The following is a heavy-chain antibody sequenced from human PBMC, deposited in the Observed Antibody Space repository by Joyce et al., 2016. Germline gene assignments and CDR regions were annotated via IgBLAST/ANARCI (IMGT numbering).Heavy chain of an antibody. J-gene: IGHJ4*02. D-gene: IGHD6-25*01. Sequence: QVQLVESGGGVVQPGRSLRLSCAASGLTLRNYGVHWVRQAPGKGREWVEVISYDGIYKYYADSVKGRFTISRDNSKNTVFLEMNSLRTEDTAVYYCAKILTATYSSGWFLDYWGQGTLVTVSS. CDR3: AKILTATYSSGWFLDY. V-gene: IGHV3-30*18. CDR1: GLTLRNYG. CDR2: ISYDGIYK.